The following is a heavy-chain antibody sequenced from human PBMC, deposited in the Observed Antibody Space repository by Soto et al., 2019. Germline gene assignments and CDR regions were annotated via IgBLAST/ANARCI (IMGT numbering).Heavy chain of an antibody. J-gene: IGHJ4*02. Sequence: QVQLVQSGAEVKKPGASVKVSCKASGYTFASYAISWMRQAPGQGLEWMGWISAYNGNTNYAQKPRGRAPMTTDTSTSTAYVELRRLRSADPAVYYWARAPPPPDSGGQGTLVTVSS. CDR1: GYTFASYA. V-gene: IGHV1-18*01. CDR2: ISAYNGNT. CDR3: ARAPPPPDS.